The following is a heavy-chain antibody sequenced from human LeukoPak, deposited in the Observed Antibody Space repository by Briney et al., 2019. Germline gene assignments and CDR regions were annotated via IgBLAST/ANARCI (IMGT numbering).Heavy chain of an antibody. J-gene: IGHJ4*02. CDR3: AKDPEQNIVLMVYAY. V-gene: IGHV3-23*01. CDR1: GFTFSNDW. CDR2: ISANGGST. Sequence: QPGGSLRLSCAASGFTFSNDWMSWVRQAPGKGLEWVSSISANGGSTYYAESVKGRFTISRDNFKNTLYLQMNSLRAEDTAVYYCAKDPEQNIVLMVYAYWGQGTLVTVSS. D-gene: IGHD2-8*01.